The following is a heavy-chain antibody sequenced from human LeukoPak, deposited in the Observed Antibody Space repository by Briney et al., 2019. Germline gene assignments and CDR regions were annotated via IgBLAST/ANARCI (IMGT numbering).Heavy chain of an antibody. Sequence: PSETLSLTCAVYGGSFSFYYWSWNRQPPGKRLEWIGEINHSGSTNYNPSLKSRVTISLDTSKNQFSLKLSFVTAADTAVYYCASFWSGVDYLDYWGQGTLVTVSS. V-gene: IGHV4-34*01. CDR1: GGSFSFYY. D-gene: IGHD2-8*01. CDR2: INHSGST. J-gene: IGHJ4*02. CDR3: ASFWSGVDYLDY.